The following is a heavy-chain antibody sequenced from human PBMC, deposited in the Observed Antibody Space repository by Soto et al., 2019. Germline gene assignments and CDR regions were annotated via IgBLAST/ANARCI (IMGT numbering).Heavy chain of an antibody. CDR3: ARDGGYGDLWGYFDY. D-gene: IGHD4-17*01. CDR2: IYYSGST. V-gene: IGHV4-31*03. J-gene: IGHJ4*02. CDR1: GGSISSGGSY. Sequence: QVQLQESGPGLVKPSQTLSLTCTVSGGSISSGGSYWSWIRQHPGKGLEWIGYIYYSGSTYYNPSLKSRVTISVDTSKNQFSLKLSSVTAADTAVYYCARDGGYGDLWGYFDYWGQGTLVTVSS.